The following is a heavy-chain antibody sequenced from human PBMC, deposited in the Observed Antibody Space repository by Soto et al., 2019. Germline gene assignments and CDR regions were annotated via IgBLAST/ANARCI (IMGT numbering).Heavy chain of an antibody. J-gene: IGHJ3*02. CDR3: ARDRDTAMVTVAFDI. D-gene: IGHD5-18*01. CDR1: GFTFSSYA. CDR2: ISYDGSNK. V-gene: IGHV3-30-3*01. Sequence: ESGGGVVQPGRSLRLSCAAFGFTFSSYAMHWVRQAPGKGLEWVAVISYDGSNKYYADSVKGRFTISRDNSKNTLYLQMNSLRAEDTAVYYCARDRDTAMVTVAFDIWGQGTMVTVSS.